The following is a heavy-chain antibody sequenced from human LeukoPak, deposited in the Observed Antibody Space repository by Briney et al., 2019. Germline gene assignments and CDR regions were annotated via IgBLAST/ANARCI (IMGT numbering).Heavy chain of an antibody. CDR2: IYYSGST. D-gene: IGHD3-3*01. CDR3: ARDGAYDFWSGYFDP. J-gene: IGHJ5*02. CDR1: GGSISSYY. V-gene: IGHV4-59*01. Sequence: PSETLSLTCTVSGGSISSYYWSWIRQPPGKGLEWIGYIYYSGSTNYNPSLKSRVTISVDTSKNQFSLKLSSVTAADTAVYYCARDGAYDFWSGYFDPWGQGTLVTVSS.